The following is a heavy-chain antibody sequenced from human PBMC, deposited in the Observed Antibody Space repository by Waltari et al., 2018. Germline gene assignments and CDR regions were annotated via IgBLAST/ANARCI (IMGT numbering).Heavy chain of an antibody. J-gene: IGHJ3*02. Sequence: QVQLQESGPGLVKPSETLSLTCTVSGGSISSYYWSWIRQPPGKGLEWIGYIYYSGGTNYNPSLKSRVTISVDTSKNQFSLKLSSVTAADTAVYYCARDYGIAVAGTGAFDIWGQGTMVTVSS. V-gene: IGHV4-59*01. CDR3: ARDYGIAVAGTGAFDI. D-gene: IGHD6-19*01. CDR1: GGSISSYY. CDR2: IYYSGGT.